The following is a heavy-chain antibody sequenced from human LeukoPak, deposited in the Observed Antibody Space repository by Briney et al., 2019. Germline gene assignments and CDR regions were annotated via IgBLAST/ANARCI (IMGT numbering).Heavy chain of an antibody. CDR3: AKAQGVVAATTVIDY. J-gene: IGHJ4*02. CDR1: GFTFSSYA. D-gene: IGHD2-15*01. V-gene: IGHV3-23*01. Sequence: GGSLRLSCAASGFTFSSYAMSWVRQAPGKGLEGVSAISGSGGGTYYADSVKGRFTISRDNSKKTLYLQMNSLRVDDTAVYYCAKAQGVVAATTVIDYWGQGTLVTVSS. CDR2: ISGSGGGT.